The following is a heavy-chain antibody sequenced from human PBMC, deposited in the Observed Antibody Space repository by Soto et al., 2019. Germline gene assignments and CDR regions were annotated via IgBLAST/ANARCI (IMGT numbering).Heavy chain of an antibody. Sequence: GGSLRLSCAASGFTFSNAWMSWVRQAPGKGLEWVGRIKSKTDGGTTDYAAPVKGRFTISRDDSKNTLYLQMNSLKTEDTAVYYCTTVIAAAGPAYYYYRMDVWGQGTTVTVSS. CDR2: IKSKTDGGTT. CDR1: GFTFSNAW. J-gene: IGHJ6*02. V-gene: IGHV3-15*01. CDR3: TTVIAAAGPAYYYYRMDV. D-gene: IGHD6-13*01.